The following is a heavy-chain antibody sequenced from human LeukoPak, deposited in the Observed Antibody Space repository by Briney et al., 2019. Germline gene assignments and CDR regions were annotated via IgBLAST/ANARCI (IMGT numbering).Heavy chain of an antibody. D-gene: IGHD2/OR15-2a*01. V-gene: IGHV4-59*01. CDR3: VRGFTLFDP. CDR1: GGSFSGYY. J-gene: IGHJ5*02. Sequence: SETLSLTCAVYGGSFSGYYWSWIRQPPWKGLEWIGQIYYSGSTNYNPSLKSRVTISVDTSKNQSSLNLSSVTAADTALYYCVRGFTLFDPWGQGTLVTVSS. CDR2: IYYSGST.